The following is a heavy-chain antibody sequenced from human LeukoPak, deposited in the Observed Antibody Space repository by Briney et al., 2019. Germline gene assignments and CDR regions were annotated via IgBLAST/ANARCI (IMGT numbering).Heavy chain of an antibody. V-gene: IGHV3-66*01. Sequence: GGSLRLSCAASGFTVSSNYMSWVRQAPGKGLEWVSVIYSGGSTYYADSVKGRFTISRDNSKNTLYLQMNSLRAEDTAVYYCAGAVYGDLTYYFDYWGQGTLVTVSS. CDR1: GFTVSSNY. CDR2: IYSGGST. J-gene: IGHJ4*02. CDR3: AGAVYGDLTYYFDY. D-gene: IGHD4-17*01.